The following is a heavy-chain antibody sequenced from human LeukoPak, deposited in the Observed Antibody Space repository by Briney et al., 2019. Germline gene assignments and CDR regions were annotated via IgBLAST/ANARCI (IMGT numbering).Heavy chain of an antibody. D-gene: IGHD3-9*01. CDR1: GFTVSSNY. V-gene: IGHV3-66*01. J-gene: IGHJ5*02. CDR2: IYSGGST. Sequence: GGSLRLSCAASGFTVSSNYMSWARQAPGKGLEWVSVIYSGGSTYYADSVKGRFTISRDNSKNTLYLQMNSLRAEDTAVYYCARAGVLRYFDWLLPNWFDPWGQGTLVTVSS. CDR3: ARAGVLRYFDWLLPNWFDP.